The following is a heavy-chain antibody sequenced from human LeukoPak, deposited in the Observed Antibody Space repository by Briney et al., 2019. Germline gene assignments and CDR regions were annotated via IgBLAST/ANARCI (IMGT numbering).Heavy chain of an antibody. D-gene: IGHD6-6*01. Sequence: GGYLRLSCAVSGFTFSTKSMNWVRQAPGKGLEWVSYITADSGTTYYADSVKGRFTISRDNAKNSLYLQMNSLRDEDTAVYYCASRHYFDYWGQGTLVTASS. CDR2: ITADSGTT. J-gene: IGHJ4*02. CDR3: ASRHYFDY. CDR1: GFTFSTKS. V-gene: IGHV3-48*02.